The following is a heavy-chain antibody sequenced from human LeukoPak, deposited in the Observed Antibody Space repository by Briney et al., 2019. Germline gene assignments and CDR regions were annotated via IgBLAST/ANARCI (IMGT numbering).Heavy chain of an antibody. J-gene: IGHJ4*02. CDR2: IIPIFGTA. CDR1: GGTFSSYA. V-gene: IGHV1-69*13. D-gene: IGHD2-15*01. Sequence: ASVKVSCKASGGTFSSYAISWVRQAPGQGLEWMGGIIPIFGTANYAQKFQGRVTITADESTSTAYMELSSLRSEDTAVYYCARDRGSYCSGGTCYAPHIDYWGQGTLVTVSS. CDR3: ARDRGSYCSGGTCYAPHIDY.